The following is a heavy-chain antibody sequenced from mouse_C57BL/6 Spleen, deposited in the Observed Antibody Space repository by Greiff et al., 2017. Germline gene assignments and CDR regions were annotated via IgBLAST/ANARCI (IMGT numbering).Heavy chain of an antibody. Sequence: VQLQQSGAELARPGASVKLSCKASGYTFTSYGISWVKQRTGQGLEWIGEIYPGSGNTYYNEKFKGKATLTADKSSSTAYMGLRSLTAEDSAVYFCAGRGTLRQGYFDVWGTGTTVTVSS. CDR3: AGRGTLRQGYFDV. V-gene: IGHV1-81*01. J-gene: IGHJ1*03. CDR2: IYPGSGNT. D-gene: IGHD1-1*02. CDR1: GYTFTSYG.